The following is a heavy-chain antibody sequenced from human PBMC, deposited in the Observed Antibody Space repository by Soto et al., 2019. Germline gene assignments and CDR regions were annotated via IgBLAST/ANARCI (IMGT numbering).Heavy chain of an antibody. CDR3: ARAAGYSSVLHYLGY. Sequence: SETLSLTCTVSGGSISSYYWSWIRQPPGKGLEWIGYIYYSGSTNYNPSLKSRVTISVDTSKNQFSLKLSSVTAADTAVYYCARAAGYSSVLHYLGYWGQGTPVTVSS. V-gene: IGHV4-59*01. CDR1: GGSISSYY. D-gene: IGHD6-13*01. J-gene: IGHJ4*02. CDR2: IYYSGST.